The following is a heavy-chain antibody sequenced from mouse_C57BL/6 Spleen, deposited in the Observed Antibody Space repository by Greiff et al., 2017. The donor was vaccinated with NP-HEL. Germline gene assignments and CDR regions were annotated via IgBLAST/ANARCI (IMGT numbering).Heavy chain of an antibody. J-gene: IGHJ3*01. CDR1: GYSITSGYY. Sequence: EVQLQESGPGLVKPSQSLSLTCSVTGYSITSGYYWNWIRQFPGNKLEWMGYISYDGSNNYNPSLKNRISITRDTSKNQFFLKLNSVTTEDTATYYCARDSWFAYWCQGTLVTVSA. V-gene: IGHV3-6*01. CDR2: ISYDGSN. CDR3: ARDSWFAY.